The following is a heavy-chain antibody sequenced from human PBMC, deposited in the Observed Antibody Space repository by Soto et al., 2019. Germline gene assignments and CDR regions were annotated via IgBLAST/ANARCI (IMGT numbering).Heavy chain of an antibody. CDR3: ARSGVPGGYNWFDP. V-gene: IGHV1-69*13. Sequence: ASVKVSCKASGGTFSSYAISWVRQAPGQGLEWMGGIIPIFGTANYAQKFQGRVTITADESTSTAYMELSSLRSEDTAVYYCARSGVPGGYNWFDPWGQGTLVTVSS. J-gene: IGHJ5*02. CDR1: GGTFSSYA. CDR2: IIPIFGTA. D-gene: IGHD3-10*01.